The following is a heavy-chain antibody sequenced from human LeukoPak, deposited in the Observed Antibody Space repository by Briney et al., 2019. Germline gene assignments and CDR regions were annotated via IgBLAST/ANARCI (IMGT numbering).Heavy chain of an antibody. J-gene: IGHJ4*02. D-gene: IGHD3-9*01. V-gene: IGHV1-69*04. Sequence: SVKVSCKASGGTFSSYAISRVRQAPGQGLEWMGRIIPILGIANYAQKFQGRVTITADKSTSTAYMELSSLRSEDTAVYYCATDRTPGYDILTGYLDYWGQGTLVTVSS. CDR3: ATDRTPGYDILTGYLDY. CDR1: GGTFSSYA. CDR2: IIPILGIA.